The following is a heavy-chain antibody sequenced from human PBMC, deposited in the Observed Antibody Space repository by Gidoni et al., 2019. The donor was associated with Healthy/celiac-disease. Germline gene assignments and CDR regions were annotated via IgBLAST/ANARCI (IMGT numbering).Heavy chain of an antibody. D-gene: IGHD3-10*01. V-gene: IGHV4-39*01. Sequence: QLQLQESGPGLVKPSETLSLTCTVSGGSISSSSYYWGWIRQPPGKGLAWIGSIYYSGSTYYNPSLKSRVTISVDTSKNQFSLRLSSVTAADTAVYYCAATFMVRGVIGVADYWGQGTLVTVSS. CDR1: GGSISSSSYY. J-gene: IGHJ4*02. CDR3: AATFMVRGVIGVADY. CDR2: IYYSGST.